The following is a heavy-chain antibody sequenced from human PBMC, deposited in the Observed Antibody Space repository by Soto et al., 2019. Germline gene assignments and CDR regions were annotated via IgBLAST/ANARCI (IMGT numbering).Heavy chain of an antibody. D-gene: IGHD3-3*01. CDR1: GYTFTSYD. J-gene: IGHJ6*02. V-gene: IGHV1-8*01. CDR2: MNPNSGNT. CDR3: ASGIKDFWSGYYPFYYYYYGMDV. Sequence: GASVKVSCKASGYTFTSYDINWVRQATGQGLEWMGWMNPNSGNTGYAQKFQGRVTMTRNTSISTAYMELSSLRSEDTAVYYCASGIKDFWSGYYPFYYYYYGMDVWGQGTTVTVSS.